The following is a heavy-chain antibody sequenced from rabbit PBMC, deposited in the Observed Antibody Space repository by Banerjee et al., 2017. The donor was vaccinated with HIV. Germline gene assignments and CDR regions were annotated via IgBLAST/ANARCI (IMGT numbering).Heavy chain of an antibody. D-gene: IGHD2-1*01. CDR1: GFDFISNA. J-gene: IGHJ4*01. CDR3: ARGGYGENYFNL. CDR2: IDAGSTGNT. V-gene: IGHV1S45*01. Sequence: QEQLEESGGDLVKPGASLTLTCTASGFDFISNAMCWVRQAPGKGLEWIAWIDAGSTGNTFFVSWAKGRFTLSRTSAATVTLQMASLAAADTAPFFCARGGYGENYFNLWGPGTLVTVS.